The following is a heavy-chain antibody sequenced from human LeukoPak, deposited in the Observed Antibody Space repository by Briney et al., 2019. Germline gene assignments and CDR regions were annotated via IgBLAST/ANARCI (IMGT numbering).Heavy chain of an antibody. CDR3: AKDRVPVVTPVLDY. Sequence: PGGSLRLSCAASGFTFSSYAMSWVRQAPGKGLEWVSVISGSGGSTYYADSVKGRFTISRDNSKNTLYLQMNSLRAEDTAVYYCAKDRVPVVTPVLDYWGQGTLVTVSS. CDR1: GFTFSSYA. CDR2: ISGSGGST. V-gene: IGHV3-23*01. J-gene: IGHJ4*02. D-gene: IGHD2-21*02.